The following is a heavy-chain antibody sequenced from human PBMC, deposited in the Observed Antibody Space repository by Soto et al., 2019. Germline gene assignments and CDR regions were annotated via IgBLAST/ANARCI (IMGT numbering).Heavy chain of an antibody. CDR3: ARLVYDTRLNYMYFDF. V-gene: IGHV4-4*02. CDR1: GVSLTSGNW. D-gene: IGHD3-10*01. J-gene: IGHJ4*02. Sequence: SETLSLTCAVSGVSLTSGNWWTWVRQSPQRGLEYIGEIFHDGTANYYPSFERRVAMSVDTSRHQFSLKLTSVTAADTAVYFCARLVYDTRLNYMYFDFWGPGTLVTVSS. CDR2: IFHDGTA.